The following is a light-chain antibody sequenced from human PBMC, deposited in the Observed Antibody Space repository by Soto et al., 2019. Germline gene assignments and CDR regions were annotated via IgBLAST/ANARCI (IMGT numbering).Light chain of an antibody. CDR1: SSDVGGYKY. J-gene: IGLJ1*01. V-gene: IGLV2-8*01. Sequence: QSVLTQPPSASGSPGQSVTISCTGSSSDVGGYKYVSWYQQHPGKAPKLIIYEVSKRPSGVPARFSGSKSGNTASLTVSGLQTEDEADYYCSSYAGSNNVVFGTGTKVTVL. CDR3: SSYAGSNNVV. CDR2: EVS.